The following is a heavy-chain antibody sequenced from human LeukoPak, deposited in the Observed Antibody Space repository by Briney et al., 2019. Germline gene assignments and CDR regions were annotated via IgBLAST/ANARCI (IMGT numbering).Heavy chain of an antibody. CDR2: IIPIFGTA. CDR3: ARDGYSSSSFTPFDY. V-gene: IGHV1-69*13. Sequence: GASVRGSCKASGGTFSSYAISWVRQAPGQGLEWMGGIIPIFGTANYAQKFQGRVTITADESTSTAYMELSSLRSEDTAVYYCARDGYSSSSFTPFDYWGQGTLVTVSS. J-gene: IGHJ4*02. D-gene: IGHD6-6*01. CDR1: GGTFSSYA.